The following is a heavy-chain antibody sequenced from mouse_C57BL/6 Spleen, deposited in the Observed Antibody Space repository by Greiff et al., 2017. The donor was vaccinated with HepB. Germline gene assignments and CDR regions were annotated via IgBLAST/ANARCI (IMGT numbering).Heavy chain of an antibody. CDR3: ARWGLSPWFAY. Sequence: QVQLKQSGAELVRPGSSVKLSCKASGYTFTSYWMDWVKQRPGQGLEWIGNIYPSDSETHYNQKFKDKATLTVDKSSSTAYMQLSSLTSEDSAVYYCARWGLSPWFAYWGQGTLVPVSA. J-gene: IGHJ3*01. CDR1: GYTFTSYW. V-gene: IGHV1-61*01. D-gene: IGHD2-2*01. CDR2: IYPSDSET.